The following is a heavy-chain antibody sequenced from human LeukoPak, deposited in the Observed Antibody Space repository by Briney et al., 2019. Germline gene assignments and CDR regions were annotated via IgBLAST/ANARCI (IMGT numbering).Heavy chain of an antibody. V-gene: IGHV3-21*01. Sequence: PGGSLRLSCAASGFTFSAYNMNWVRRTPGKGLEWVSSITTSSSYMFYADSVKGRFTISRDNAKNTLYLQMNSLRAEDTAVYSCARGYRYSTGWYYFDYWGQGTLVTVSS. CDR1: GFTFSAYN. CDR2: ITTSSSYM. CDR3: ARGYRYSTGWYYFDY. J-gene: IGHJ4*02. D-gene: IGHD6-19*01.